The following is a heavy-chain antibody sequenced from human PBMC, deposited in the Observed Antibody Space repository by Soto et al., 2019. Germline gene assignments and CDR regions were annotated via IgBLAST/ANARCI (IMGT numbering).Heavy chain of an antibody. CDR1: GGSISSYY. D-gene: IGHD2-2*01. CDR2: IYYSGST. J-gene: IGHJ5*02. Sequence: SETLSLTCTVSGGSISSYYWSWIRQPPGKGLEWIGYIYYSGSTNYNPSLKSRVTISVDRSKNQFSLKLSSVTAADTAVYYCARANVLGYCSSTSCYDGIWFDPWGQGTLVTVSS. CDR3: ARANVLGYCSSTSCYDGIWFDP. V-gene: IGHV4-59*12.